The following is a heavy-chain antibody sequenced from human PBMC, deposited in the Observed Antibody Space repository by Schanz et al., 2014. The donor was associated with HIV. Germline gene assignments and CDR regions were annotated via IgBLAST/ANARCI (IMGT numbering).Heavy chain of an antibody. J-gene: IGHJ4*02. CDR2: MNPRSGNT. CDR1: GYTFSSND. D-gene: IGHD2-8*01. V-gene: IGHV1-8*02. Sequence: QVPLVQSGSEVKKPGSSVKVSCTASGYTFSSNDINWVRQASGQGLEWVGWMNPRSGNTGYAQKFQGRVTLTRNTSLTTAYMELSSLTSDDTAVYYGTRGARDCTNGVCGGYYFDYWGQGTLVTVSS. CDR3: TRGARDCTNGVCGGYYFDY.